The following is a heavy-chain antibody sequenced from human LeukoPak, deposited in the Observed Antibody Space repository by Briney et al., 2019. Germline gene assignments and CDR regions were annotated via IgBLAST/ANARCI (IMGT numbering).Heavy chain of an antibody. Sequence: GSLRLSCAASGFTFSSYEMNWVRQAPGKGLEWVSYISSSGSTIYYADSVKGRFTISRDNAKNSLYLQMNSLRAEDTAVYYCARSSTSCDYWGRGTLVTVSS. CDR2: ISSSGSTI. J-gene: IGHJ4*02. CDR1: GFTFSSYE. V-gene: IGHV3-48*03. CDR3: ARSSTSCDY. D-gene: IGHD2-2*01.